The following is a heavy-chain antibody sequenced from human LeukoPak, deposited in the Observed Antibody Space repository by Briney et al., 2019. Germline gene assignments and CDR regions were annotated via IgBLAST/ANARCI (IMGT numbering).Heavy chain of an antibody. J-gene: IGHJ5*02. CDR1: GGSISSGGYY. Sequence: SETLSLTCTVSGGSISSGGYYWSWIRQHPGKGLEWIGHIYYSGSTYYNPSLKSRVTISVDTSKNQFSLKLSSVTAADTAVYYCARECDGSGSSPLLHWFDPWGQGTLVTVSS. CDR2: IYYSGST. V-gene: IGHV4-31*03. D-gene: IGHD3-10*01. CDR3: ARECDGSGSSPLLHWFDP.